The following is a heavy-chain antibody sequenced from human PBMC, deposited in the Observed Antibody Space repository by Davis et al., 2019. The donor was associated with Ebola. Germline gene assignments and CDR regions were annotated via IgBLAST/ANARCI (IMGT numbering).Heavy chain of an antibody. CDR2: IRSKANSYAT. J-gene: IGHJ4*02. CDR3: HAGFDY. Sequence: GESLKISCAASGFTFSSYAMSWVRQAPGTGLEWVGRIRSKANSYATAYAASVKGRFTISRDDSKNTAYLQMNSLKTEDTAVYYCHAGFDYWGQGTLVTVSS. D-gene: IGHD1-14*01. V-gene: IGHV3-73*01. CDR1: GFTFSSYA.